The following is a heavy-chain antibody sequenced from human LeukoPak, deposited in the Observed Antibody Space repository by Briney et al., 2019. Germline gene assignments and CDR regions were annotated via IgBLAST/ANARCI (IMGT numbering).Heavy chain of an antibody. J-gene: IGHJ4*02. CDR3: ARGPIVGVDY. V-gene: IGHV4-34*01. CDR2: INHSGST. CDR1: GGSFSGYY. D-gene: IGHD1-26*01. Sequence: SETLSLTCAVYGGSFSGYYWSWIRQPPGKGLEWIGEINHSGSTNYNPSLKSRVTISVDTSKNQFSLKLSSVTVADTAVYYCARGPIVGVDYWGQGTLVTVSS.